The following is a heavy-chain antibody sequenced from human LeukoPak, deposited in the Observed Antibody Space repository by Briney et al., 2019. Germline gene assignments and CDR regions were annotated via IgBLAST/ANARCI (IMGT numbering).Heavy chain of an antibody. V-gene: IGHV3-20*04. CDR3: ARDPTGGATTGGDAFDI. CDR2: INWNGGST. Sequence: GGSLRLSCAVSGFTFDDYGMSWVRQAPGKGLEWVSGINWNGGSTGYADSVKGRFTISRDNAKNSLYLQMNSLRAEDTALYYCARDPTGGATTGGDAFDIWGQGTMVTVSS. D-gene: IGHD4-17*01. J-gene: IGHJ3*02. CDR1: GFTFDDYG.